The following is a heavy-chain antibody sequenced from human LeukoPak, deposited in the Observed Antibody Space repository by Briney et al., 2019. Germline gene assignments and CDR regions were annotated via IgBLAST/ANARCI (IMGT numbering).Heavy chain of an antibody. CDR1: GGTFSGYA. CDR3: ARVPSGGPFDY. J-gene: IGHJ4*02. Sequence: GASVKVSCKASGGTFSGYAISWVRQAPGQGLEWMGWISAYNGNTNYAQRLQGRVTMTTDTSTSTAYMELRSLTSDDTAVYYCARVPSGGPFDYWGQGTLVTVSS. V-gene: IGHV1-18*01. D-gene: IGHD2-15*01. CDR2: ISAYNGNT.